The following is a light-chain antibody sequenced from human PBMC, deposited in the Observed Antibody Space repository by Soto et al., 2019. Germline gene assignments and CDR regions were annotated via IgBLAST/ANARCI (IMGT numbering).Light chain of an antibody. CDR2: GAS. J-gene: IGKJ2*01. Sequence: EIVLTQSPGTLSLSPGERATLSCRASQSVSSSSLAWYQQKPGQAHRLLIYGASSRATGIPDRFSGSGSGTDFTLTISRLEPEDFAVYYCQQYGSSPPMYTFGQGTKLEIK. CDR3: QQYGSSPPMYT. CDR1: QSVSSSS. V-gene: IGKV3-20*01.